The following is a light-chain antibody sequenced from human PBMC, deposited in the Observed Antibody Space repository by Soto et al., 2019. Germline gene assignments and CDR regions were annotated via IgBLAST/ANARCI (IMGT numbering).Light chain of an antibody. CDR1: SSDVGSYNL. V-gene: IGLV2-23*01. J-gene: IGLJ3*02. CDR3: CSYAVSSTWV. CDR2: EGS. Sequence: QSALTQPASVSGSPGQSITISCTGTSSDVGSYNLVSWYQQHPGKAPKLMIYEGSKRPSGVSNRFSGSKSGNTASLTISGLQAEDEADYYVCSYAVSSTWVFGGGTKRTVL.